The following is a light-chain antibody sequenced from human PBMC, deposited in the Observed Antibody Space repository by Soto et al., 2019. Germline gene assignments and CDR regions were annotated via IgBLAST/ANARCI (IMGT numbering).Light chain of an antibody. Sequence: QSALTQPASVSASPGQSITISCTGTSSDVGGYKFVSWYQHHPGKAPKLMIYEVNNRPSGVSNRFSGSKSGSTASLTISGLQAEDEADYYCCSYAGRSTWDVVFGGGTKLTVL. CDR2: EVN. J-gene: IGLJ2*01. CDR3: CSYAGRSTWDVV. CDR1: SSDVGGYKF. V-gene: IGLV2-23*02.